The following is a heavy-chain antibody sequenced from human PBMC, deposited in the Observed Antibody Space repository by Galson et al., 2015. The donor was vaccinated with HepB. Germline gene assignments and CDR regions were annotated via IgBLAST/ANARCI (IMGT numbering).Heavy chain of an antibody. Sequence: SVKVSCKASGDTFTSYGISWARQAPGQGLEWMGWISAYNGYTNYAQKFQGRVTMTTDTSTSTAYMELRSLRSDDTAVYYCAAYTNSSGFDFWGQGTLFSVPS. CDR1: GDTFTSYG. CDR3: AAYTNSSGFDF. CDR2: ISAYNGYT. V-gene: IGHV1-18*04. J-gene: IGHJ4*02. D-gene: IGHD6-6*01.